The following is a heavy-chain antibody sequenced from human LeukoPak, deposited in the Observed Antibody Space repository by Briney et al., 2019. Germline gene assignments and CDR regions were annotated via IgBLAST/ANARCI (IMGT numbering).Heavy chain of an antibody. D-gene: IGHD3-10*01. CDR1: GGSFSGYY. CDR3: ARLRVGEVRGVPFFDS. CDR2: SNHSGST. Sequence: SETLSLTCAVYGGSFSGYYWSWIRQPPGKGLEWIGESNHSGSTNYNPSLKSRVTISVDTSKNHFSLKLTSVTAADAAVYFCARLRVGEVRGVPFFDSWGQGILVTVSS. J-gene: IGHJ4*02. V-gene: IGHV4-34*01.